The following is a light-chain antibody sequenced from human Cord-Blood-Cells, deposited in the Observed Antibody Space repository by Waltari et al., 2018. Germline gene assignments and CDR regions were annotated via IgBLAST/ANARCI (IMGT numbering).Light chain of an antibody. CDR3: SSYAGSNNLV. V-gene: IGLV2-8*01. CDR2: EVS. J-gene: IGLJ2*01. Sequence: QSALTQPPSASGSPGQSVTISCPEPSSDVGGYNYVSWYQQHPGKAPKLMIYEVSKRPSGVPDRFSGSKSGNTASLTVSGLQAEDEADYYCSSYAGSNNLVFGGGTKLTVL. CDR1: SSDVGGYNY.